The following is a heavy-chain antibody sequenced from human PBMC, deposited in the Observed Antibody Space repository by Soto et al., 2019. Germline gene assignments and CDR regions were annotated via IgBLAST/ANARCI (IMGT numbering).Heavy chain of an antibody. CDR2: TNEDGSER. D-gene: IGHD2-2*01. J-gene: IGHJ3*02. V-gene: IGHV3-7*01. Sequence: EVQLVESGGNLVQPGGSLRLACSASGFTFSSYWMSWVRQAPGQGLEWVANTNEDGSERFYMDSVKGRFTISRDNAKNSLYLQMNSLGDEDSAVYYCAREIPGARCALDMWGQGTMVTVSS. CDR1: GFTFSSYW. CDR3: AREIPGARCALDM.